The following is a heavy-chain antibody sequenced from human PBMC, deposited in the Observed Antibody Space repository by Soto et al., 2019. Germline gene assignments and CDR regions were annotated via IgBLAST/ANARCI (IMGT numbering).Heavy chain of an antibody. CDR1: GGSISSYY. V-gene: IGHV4-59*01. CDR2: IYYSGST. D-gene: IGHD3-16*02. J-gene: IGHJ2*01. Sequence: QVQLQESGPGLVKPSETLSLTCTVSGGSISSYYWSWIRQPPGKGLEWIGYIYYSGSTNYNPSLKSRVTISVDTSKNQFSLKRSSVTAADTAVYYCARYHYVWGSYPYWYFALCGRGTLVTVSS. CDR3: ARYHYVWGSYPYWYFAL.